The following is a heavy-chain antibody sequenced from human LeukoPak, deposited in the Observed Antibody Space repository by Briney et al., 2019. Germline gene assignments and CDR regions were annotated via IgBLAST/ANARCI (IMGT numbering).Heavy chain of an antibody. J-gene: IGHJ4*02. CDR1: GFTFDDYA. D-gene: IGHD5-18*01. V-gene: IGHV3-9*03. CDR3: AKGHSYGDNHFAC. CDR2: ISWNSGSI. Sequence: QPGRSLRLSCAASGFTFDDYAMHWVRQAPGKGLEWVSGISWNSGSIGYADSVKGRFTISRDNAKNSLYLQMNSLRAEDMALNCCAKGHSYGDNHFACWGQGTLVTVSS.